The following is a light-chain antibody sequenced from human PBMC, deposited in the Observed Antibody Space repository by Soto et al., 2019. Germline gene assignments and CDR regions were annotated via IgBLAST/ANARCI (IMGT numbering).Light chain of an antibody. CDR2: SND. V-gene: IGLV1-44*01. J-gene: IGLJ1*01. Sequence: QSVLTQPPSASGTPGQTVTISCSGSSSNIGRNTAHWYRQLPGTAPQLLIYSNDLRPLGVPDRLSGSNPGTTASLAISGLQPEDEADYFCAAWDASLNTYVFGSGTKVTV. CDR1: SSNIGRNT. CDR3: AAWDASLNTYV.